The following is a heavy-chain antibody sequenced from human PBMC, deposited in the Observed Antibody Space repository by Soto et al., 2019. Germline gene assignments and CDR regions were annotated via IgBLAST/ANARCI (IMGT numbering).Heavy chain of an antibody. Sequence: SETLSLACTVSGGSISSGDYYWSWIRQPPGKGLEWIGYIYYSGSTYYNPSLKSRVTISVDTSKNQFSLKLSSVTAADTAVYYCGRGKLRYFDWRNYGMDVWAKGTTVTVSS. CDR1: GGSISSGDYY. CDR2: IYYSGST. V-gene: IGHV4-30-4*01. J-gene: IGHJ6*04. CDR3: GRGKLRYFDWRNYGMDV. D-gene: IGHD3-9*01.